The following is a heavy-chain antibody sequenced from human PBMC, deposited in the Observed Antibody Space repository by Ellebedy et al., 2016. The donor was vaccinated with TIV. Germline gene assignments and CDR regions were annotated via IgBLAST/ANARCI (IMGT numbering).Heavy chain of an antibody. D-gene: IGHD5-12*01. CDR2: ISSDGRNK. Sequence: PGGSLRLSCAASGFTFSSYGMHWVRQAPGKGLEWVAVISSDGRNKDSAESAKGRFTISRDNSKNTVHLEMNRLRPEDTALYYCAKDGRGHSYGDAVDIWGQGTMVTVSS. V-gene: IGHV3-30*18. CDR1: GFTFSSYG. CDR3: AKDGRGHSYGDAVDI. J-gene: IGHJ3*02.